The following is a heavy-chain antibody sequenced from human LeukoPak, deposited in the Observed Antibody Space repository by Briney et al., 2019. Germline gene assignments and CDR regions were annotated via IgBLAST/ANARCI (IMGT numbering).Heavy chain of an antibody. CDR3: ARDLYGTGYFDY. CDR2: IWYDGGNK. CDR1: GFTFSSYG. J-gene: IGHJ4*02. Sequence: GRSLRLSCAASGFTFSSYGMHWVRQAPGKGLEWVAVIWYDGGNKYYADSVKGRFTISRDNSKNTLYLQMYSLGAEDTAVYYCARDLYGTGYFDYWGQGTLVTVSS. D-gene: IGHD3/OR15-3a*01. V-gene: IGHV3-33*01.